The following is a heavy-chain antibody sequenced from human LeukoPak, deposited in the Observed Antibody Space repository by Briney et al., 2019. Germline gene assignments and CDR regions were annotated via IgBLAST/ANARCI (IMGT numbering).Heavy chain of an antibody. J-gene: IGHJ3*02. V-gene: IGHV3-21*01. D-gene: IGHD2-2*01. Sequence: PGGSLRLSCAASGFTFSSYSMNWVRQAPGKGLEWVSSITSSSTYIYYADSVKGRFTISRDNAKNTLYLQMNSLRAEDTAVYYCAREYCSSTSCYDAFDIWGQGTMVTVSS. CDR3: AREYCSSTSCYDAFDI. CDR2: ITSSSTYI. CDR1: GFTFSSYS.